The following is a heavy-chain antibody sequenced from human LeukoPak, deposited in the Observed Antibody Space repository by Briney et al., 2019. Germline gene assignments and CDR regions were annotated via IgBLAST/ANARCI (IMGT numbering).Heavy chain of an antibody. D-gene: IGHD5/OR15-5a*01. CDR2: LNSDGSST. V-gene: IGHV3-74*01. CDR3: ARDLHYSVYD. J-gene: IGHJ4*02. Sequence: GGSLRLSCSASGFTFSSYAMHWVRQGPGKGLVWVSRLNSDGSSTSYADSVKGRFTISRDNAKNTLYLQMNSLRAEDTAVYYCARDLHYSVYDWGQGTLVTVSS. CDR1: GFTFSSYA.